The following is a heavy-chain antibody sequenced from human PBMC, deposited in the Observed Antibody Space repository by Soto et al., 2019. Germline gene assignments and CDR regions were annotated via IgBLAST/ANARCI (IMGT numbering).Heavy chain of an antibody. CDR1: GDSVSSNSAA. D-gene: IGHD6-13*01. V-gene: IGHV6-1*01. CDR3: ARWPRQLKYYYYGMDV. J-gene: IGHJ6*02. CDR2: TYYRSKWYN. Sequence: SPTLSLTCAISGDSVSSNSAAWNWIRQSPSRGLEWLGRTYYRSKWYNDYAVSVKSLITINPDTSKNQFSLQLNSVTPEDTAVYYCARWPRQLKYYYYGMDVWGQGTTVTVSS.